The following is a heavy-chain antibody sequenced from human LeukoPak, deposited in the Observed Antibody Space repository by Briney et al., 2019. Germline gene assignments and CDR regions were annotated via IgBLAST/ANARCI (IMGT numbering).Heavy chain of an antibody. CDR2: ISAYNGNT. CDR3: ARDDVGVVVVAATQTGPNHDAFDI. V-gene: IGHV1-18*01. CDR1: GYTFTSYG. Sequence: GASVKVSCKASGYTFTSYGISWVRQAPGQGLEWMGWISAYNGNTNYSQKLQGRVTMTTDTSTSTAYMELRSLRSDDTAVYYCARDDVGVVVVAATQTGPNHDAFDIWGQGTMVTVSS. J-gene: IGHJ3*02. D-gene: IGHD2-15*01.